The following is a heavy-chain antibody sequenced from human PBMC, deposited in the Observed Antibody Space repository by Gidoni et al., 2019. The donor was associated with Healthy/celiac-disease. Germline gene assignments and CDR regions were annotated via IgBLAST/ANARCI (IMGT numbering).Heavy chain of an antibody. D-gene: IGHD2-8*01. CDR3: ARERKNCTNGVCYNRNSSGRYWYFDL. CDR1: GGSFSGYY. CDR2: INHSGST. V-gene: IGHV4-34*01. J-gene: IGHJ2*01. Sequence: QVQLQQWGAGLLKPSETLSLTCAVYGGSFSGYYRSWIRQHPGKGLELIGEINHSGSTNYNPSLKSRVTISVDTSKNQFSLKLSSVTAADTAVYYCARERKNCTNGVCYNRNSSGRYWYFDLWGRGTLVTVSS.